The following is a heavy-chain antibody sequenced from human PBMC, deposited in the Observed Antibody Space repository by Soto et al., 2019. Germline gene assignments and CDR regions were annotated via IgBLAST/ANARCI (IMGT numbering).Heavy chain of an antibody. Sequence: SETLSLTCTVSGCSISSYYWSWIRQPPGKGLEWIGYIYYSGSTNYNPSLKSRVTISVDTSKNQFSLKLSSVTAADTAVYYCARQSYGDYYFDYWGQGTLVTVSS. CDR2: IYYSGST. CDR3: ARQSYGDYYFDY. J-gene: IGHJ4*02. CDR1: GCSISSYY. V-gene: IGHV4-59*08. D-gene: IGHD4-17*01.